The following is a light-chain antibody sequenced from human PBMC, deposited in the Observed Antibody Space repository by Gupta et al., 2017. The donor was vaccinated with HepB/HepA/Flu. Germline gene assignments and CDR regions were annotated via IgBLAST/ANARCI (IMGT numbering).Light chain of an antibody. CDR2: VND. Sequence: QPVLTQPPSVSGAPGQRVTISCTGRRSNIGAGFDVHWYRQTPGTAPKLLVFVNDNRPSGVPDRFSASKSGTSASLAITGLLAEDEGDYYCQSYDSDMSGLVFGGGTKLTVL. CDR3: QSYDSDMSGLV. V-gene: IGLV1-40*01. J-gene: IGLJ2*01. CDR1: RSNIGAGFD.